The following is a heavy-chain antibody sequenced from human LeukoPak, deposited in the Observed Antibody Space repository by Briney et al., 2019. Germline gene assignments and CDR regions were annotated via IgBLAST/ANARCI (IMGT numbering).Heavy chain of an antibody. V-gene: IGHV4-34*01. D-gene: IGHD5-12*01. J-gene: IGHJ4*02. CDR2: INHSGST. CDR1: GGAFSGYY. CDR3: ARMGGYGRWLRPGAVGY. Sequence: KPSETLSLTCAVYGGAFSGYYWSWIRQPPGKGLEWIGEINHSGSTNYNPSLKSRVTISVDTSKKQFSLKLSSVTAADTAVYYCARMGGYGRWLRPGAVGYWGQGTLVTVSS.